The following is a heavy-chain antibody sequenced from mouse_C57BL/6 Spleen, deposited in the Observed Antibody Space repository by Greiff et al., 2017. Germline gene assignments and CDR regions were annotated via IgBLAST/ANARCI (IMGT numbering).Heavy chain of an antibody. CDR1: GFTFSDYG. Sequence: EVKLVESGGGLVKPGGSLKLSCAASGFTFSDYGMHWVRQAPEKGLEWVAYISRGSSTIYYADTVKGRFTISRDNAKNTLFLQMTSLRSEDTAMYYGARPCDYDERYYVDYWGQGTTLTVSS. J-gene: IGHJ2*01. CDR2: ISRGSSTI. V-gene: IGHV5-17*01. D-gene: IGHD2-4*01. CDR3: ARPCDYDERYYVDY.